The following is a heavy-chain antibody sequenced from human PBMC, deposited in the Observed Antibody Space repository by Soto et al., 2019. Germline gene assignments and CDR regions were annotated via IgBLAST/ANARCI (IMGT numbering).Heavy chain of an antibody. Sequence: SETLSLTCTVSGGSISSGDYYWSWIRQPPGKGLEWIGYIYYSGSTYYNPSLKSRVTISVDTSKNQFSLKLSSVTAADTAVYYCARAGIVATIIPNYYYYYGMDVWGQGTTVTVSS. J-gene: IGHJ6*02. CDR3: ARAGIVATIIPNYYYYYGMDV. CDR1: GGSISSGDYY. D-gene: IGHD5-12*01. CDR2: IYYSGST. V-gene: IGHV4-30-4*01.